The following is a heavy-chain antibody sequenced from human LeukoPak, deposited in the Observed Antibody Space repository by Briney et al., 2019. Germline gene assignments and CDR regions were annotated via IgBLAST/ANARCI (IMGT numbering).Heavy chain of an antibody. CDR2: ISAYNGNT. J-gene: IGHJ4*02. CDR1: GYTFSNYG. Sequence: ASVKVSCKASGYTFSNYGISWVRQATGQGLEWMGWISAYNGNTHYAQNLQDRVTMTTDTSTSTVYIELRSLRSDATAVYYCARDRGAWSTVADSFDSWGQGTLVTVSS. D-gene: IGHD6-19*01. CDR3: ARDRGAWSTVADSFDS. V-gene: IGHV1-18*01.